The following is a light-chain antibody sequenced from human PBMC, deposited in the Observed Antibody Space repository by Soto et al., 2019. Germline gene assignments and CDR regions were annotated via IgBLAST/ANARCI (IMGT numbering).Light chain of an antibody. CDR3: QQYDNSPIT. V-gene: IGKV3-20*01. CDR2: GAS. J-gene: IGKJ5*01. Sequence: EIVLTQSPGTLSLSPGERATLSCRASQSVSNNYLAWYQQKPGQAPRLLIYGASNRATGIPDRFSGSGSETDFTLTTSRLEPEDFAVYYCQQYDNSPITFGQGTRLEIK. CDR1: QSVSNNY.